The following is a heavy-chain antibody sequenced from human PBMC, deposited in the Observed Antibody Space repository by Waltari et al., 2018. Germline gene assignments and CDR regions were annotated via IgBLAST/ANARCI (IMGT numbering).Heavy chain of an antibody. D-gene: IGHD6-13*01. CDR2: IKQDGREK. J-gene: IGHJ4*02. CDR1: GFTFSSYW. V-gene: IGHV3-7*01. CDR3: ARYLSGSSWDTYFDY. Sequence: EVQLVESGGGLVQPGGSLRLSCAASGFTFSSYWMSWVRQAPGKGLEWVANIKQDGREKYYVDSVKGRFTISRDNAKNSLYLQMNSLRAEDTAVYYCARYLSGSSWDTYFDYWGQGTLVTVSS.